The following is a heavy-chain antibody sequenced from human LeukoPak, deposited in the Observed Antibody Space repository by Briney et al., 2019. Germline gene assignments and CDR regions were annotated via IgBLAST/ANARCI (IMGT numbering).Heavy chain of an antibody. V-gene: IGHV4-4*02. D-gene: IGHD2-15*01. CDR3: ARNFPGVGCSGGSCYDY. CDR2: IYHSGSI. CDR1: GGSISSSNW. J-gene: IGHJ4*02. Sequence: SGTLSLTCAVSGGSISSSNWWSWVRQFPGKGLEWIGEIYHSGSINYSPSLKSRVTISVDKSKNQFSLKLSSVTAADTAVYYCARNFPGVGCSGGSCYDYWGQGTLVTVSS.